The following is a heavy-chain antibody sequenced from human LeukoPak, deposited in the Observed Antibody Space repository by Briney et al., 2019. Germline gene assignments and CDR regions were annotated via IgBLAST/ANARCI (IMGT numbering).Heavy chain of an antibody. Sequence: PGGSLRLSCAASGFTFSSYWMSWVRQAPGKGLEWVANIKQDGSERYYVDSVKGRFTISRDNAKNSLYLQMNSLRAEDTAVYHCARMRGSYSFDYWGQGTLVTVSS. J-gene: IGHJ4*02. V-gene: IGHV3-7*01. CDR3: ARMRGSYSFDY. CDR1: GFTFSSYW. D-gene: IGHD1-26*01. CDR2: IKQDGSER.